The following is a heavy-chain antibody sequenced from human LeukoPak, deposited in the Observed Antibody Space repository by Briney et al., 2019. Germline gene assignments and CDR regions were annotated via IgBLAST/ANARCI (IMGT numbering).Heavy chain of an antibody. CDR2: IYHSGST. Sequence: PSGTLSLTCAVSGGSISSSNWWSWVRQPPGKGLEWIGEIYHSGSTNYNPSLKSRVTISVDTSKNQFSLKLSSVTAADTAVYYCARDLISSEYYYDSSGPWGQGTLVTVSS. D-gene: IGHD3-22*01. J-gene: IGHJ5*02. CDR1: GGSISSSNW. V-gene: IGHV4-4*02. CDR3: ARDLISSEYYYDSSGP.